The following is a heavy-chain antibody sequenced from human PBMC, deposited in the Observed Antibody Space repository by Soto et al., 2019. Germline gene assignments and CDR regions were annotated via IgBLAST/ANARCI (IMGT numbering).Heavy chain of an antibody. Sequence: SETLSLTCTVSGGSISSYYWSWIRQPPGKGLEWIGYIYYSGSTNYNPSLKSRVTISVDTSKNQFSLKLSSVTAADTAVYYCARKVYDFWSGSPLGYYYYYMDVWGKGTTVTVSS. CDR1: GGSISSYY. D-gene: IGHD3-3*01. CDR3: ARKVYDFWSGSPLGYYYYYMDV. V-gene: IGHV4-59*01. CDR2: IYYSGST. J-gene: IGHJ6*03.